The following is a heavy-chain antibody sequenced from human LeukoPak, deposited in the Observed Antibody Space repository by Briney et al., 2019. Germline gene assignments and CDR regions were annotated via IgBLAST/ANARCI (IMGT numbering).Heavy chain of an antibody. CDR2: MNPNSGNT. J-gene: IGHJ6*02. V-gene: IGHV1-8*01. Sequence: HGASVKVSCKASGHTFTSYDIIWVRQATGQGLEWMGWMNPNSGNTGYAQKFQGRVTMTRNTSISTAYMELSSLRSEDTAVYYCARGVRGVILFYYYYGMDVWGQGTTVTVSS. CDR1: GHTFTSYD. CDR3: ARGVRGVILFYYYYGMDV. D-gene: IGHD3-10*01.